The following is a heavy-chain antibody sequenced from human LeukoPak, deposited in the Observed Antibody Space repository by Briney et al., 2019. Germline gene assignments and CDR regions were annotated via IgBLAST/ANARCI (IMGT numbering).Heavy chain of an antibody. D-gene: IGHD6-19*01. CDR2: MNQNGGEK. J-gene: IGHJ4*02. Sequence: GGSLRLSCAASGFTFSSYWMTWVRQAPGKGLEWVANMNQNGGEKYYVDSVKGRFTISRDNAKNSLYLQMNSLRAEDTAVYYCAREGIAVAGTDYWGQGTLVTVSS. CDR1: GFTFSSYW. V-gene: IGHV3-7*01. CDR3: AREGIAVAGTDY.